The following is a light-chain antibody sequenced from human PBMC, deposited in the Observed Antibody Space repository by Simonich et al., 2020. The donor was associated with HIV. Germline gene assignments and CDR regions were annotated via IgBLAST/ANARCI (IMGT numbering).Light chain of an antibody. V-gene: IGLV8-61*01. CDR1: SGSVSTSYY. CDR3: VLYMGSGTVL. Sequence: QTVVTQEPSFSVSPGGTVTLTCGLSSGSVSTSYYPSWYQQTPGQAPRTLIYSTNPRSSGVPDRFSGSILGNKATLTITGAQADDESDYYCVLYMGSGTVLFGGGTKLTVL. CDR2: STN. J-gene: IGLJ2*01.